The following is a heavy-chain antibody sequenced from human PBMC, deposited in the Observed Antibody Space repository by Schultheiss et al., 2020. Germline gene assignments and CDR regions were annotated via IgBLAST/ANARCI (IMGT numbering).Heavy chain of an antibody. V-gene: IGHV3-33*01. CDR3: ARGRSGYDI. D-gene: IGHD5-12*01. J-gene: IGHJ3*02. Sequence: WGSLRLSCAASGFTFRSYGMHWVRQAPGKGLEWVAVIWYDGSKRYYGDSVKGRFTISRDNSKNTLYLQMNSLRAEDTAVYYCARGRSGYDIWGQGTMVTVSS. CDR1: GFTFRSYG. CDR2: IWYDGSKR.